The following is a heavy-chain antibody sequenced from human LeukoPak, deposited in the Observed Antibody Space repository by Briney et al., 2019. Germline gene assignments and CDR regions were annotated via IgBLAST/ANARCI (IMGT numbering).Heavy chain of an antibody. CDR2: ISGSGGST. V-gene: IGHV3-23*01. CDR3: ARGTADYGGFDY. CDR1: GFTFSSYA. D-gene: IGHD4-23*01. J-gene: IGHJ4*02. Sequence: GGSLRLSCAASGFTFSSYAMSWVRQAPGKGLEWVSAISGSGGSTYYADSVKGRFTISRDNSKNTLYLQMNSLRAEDTAVYYCARGTADYGGFDYWGQGTLVTVSS.